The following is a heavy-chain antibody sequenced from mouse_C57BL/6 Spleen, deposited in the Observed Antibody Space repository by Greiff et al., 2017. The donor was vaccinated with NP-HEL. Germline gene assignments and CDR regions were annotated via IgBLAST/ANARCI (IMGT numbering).Heavy chain of an antibody. D-gene: IGHD2-1*01. CDR3: ARCYGNYPLYYAMDY. V-gene: IGHV1-80*01. CDR2: IYPGDGDT. CDR1: GYAFSSYW. J-gene: IGHJ4*01. Sequence: QVQLQQSGAELVKPGASVKISCKASGYAFSSYWMNWVKQRPGKGLEWIGQIYPGDGDTNYNGKSKGKATLTADKSSSTAYMQLSSLTSEDSAVYFGARCYGNYPLYYAMDYWGQGTSVTVSS.